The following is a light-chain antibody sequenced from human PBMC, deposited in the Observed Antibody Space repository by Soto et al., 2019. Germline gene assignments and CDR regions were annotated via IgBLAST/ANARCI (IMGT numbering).Light chain of an antibody. V-gene: IGKV3D-15*01. J-gene: IGKJ5*01. Sequence: EIVMRQSPATLSVSPGERATLSCMASQSVSSKLAWYQQKPGLAPRLLIYGASTRATGIPARFSGSGSGTEFTLTISSLQSEDFAVYYCQQYNNWPPITFGQGTRLEIK. CDR2: GAS. CDR1: QSVSSK. CDR3: QQYNNWPPIT.